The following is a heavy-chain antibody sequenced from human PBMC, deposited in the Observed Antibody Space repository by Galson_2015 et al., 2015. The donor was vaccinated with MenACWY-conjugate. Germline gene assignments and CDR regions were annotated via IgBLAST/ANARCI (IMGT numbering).Heavy chain of an antibody. CDR1: GFTFNNYW. J-gene: IGHJ4*02. CDR3: ARDNNWSFDS. CDR2: IKADGSFS. V-gene: IGHV3-74*01. Sequence: SLRLSCAASGFTFNNYWMHWVRQPPGKGLEWISYIKADGSFSNYAGSVKGRFTISTDNAKNMVYLQMDGLGDEDTAVYFRARDNNWSFDSWGQGTLVTVSS. D-gene: IGHD1-1*01.